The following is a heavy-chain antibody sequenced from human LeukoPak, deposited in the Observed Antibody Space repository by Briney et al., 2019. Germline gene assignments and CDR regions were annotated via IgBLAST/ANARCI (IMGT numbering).Heavy chain of an antibody. Sequence: ASVKVSCKASGYTFTSYYMHWVRQAPGQGLEWMGIIKPSGGSTSYAQKFQGRVTMTRDTSTCTVYMELSSLRSEDTAVYYCASGDYYDSSGYYGNEYFQHWGQGTLVTVSS. CDR1: GYTFTSYY. J-gene: IGHJ1*01. CDR2: IKPSGGST. V-gene: IGHV1-46*01. D-gene: IGHD3-22*01. CDR3: ASGDYYDSSGYYGNEYFQH.